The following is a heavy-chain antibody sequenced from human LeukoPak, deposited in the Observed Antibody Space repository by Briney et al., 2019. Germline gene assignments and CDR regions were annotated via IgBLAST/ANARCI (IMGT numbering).Heavy chain of an antibody. J-gene: IGHJ4*02. CDR2: IKEDGSEK. CDR3: ARLTLSANDWCYDY. D-gene: IGHD5-12*01. CDR1: GFTFSAYW. V-gene: IGHV3-7*01. Sequence: GGSLRLSCAASGFTFSAYWMRWVRQAQGKGLEWVDSIKEDGSEKHYVDSVKGRFTISRDNAKNSLYLQMNSLRAEDTAVYYCARLTLSANDWCYDYWGQGTLVTVSS.